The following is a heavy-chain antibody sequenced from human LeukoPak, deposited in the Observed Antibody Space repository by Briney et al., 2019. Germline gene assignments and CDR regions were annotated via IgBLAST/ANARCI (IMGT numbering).Heavy chain of an antibody. D-gene: IGHD2-15*01. CDR3: ARVQILGRIVVVVAATLDFDY. Sequence: ASVKVSCKASGYTFTGYYMHWVRQAPGQGLEWMGWINPNSGGTNYAQKFQGRVTMTRDTSISTAYMELSRLRSDDTAVYYCARVQILGRIVVVVAATLDFDYWGQGTLVTVSS. CDR1: GYTFTGYY. J-gene: IGHJ4*02. CDR2: INPNSGGT. V-gene: IGHV1-2*02.